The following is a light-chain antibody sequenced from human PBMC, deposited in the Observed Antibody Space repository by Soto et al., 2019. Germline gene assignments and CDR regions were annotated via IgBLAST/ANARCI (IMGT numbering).Light chain of an antibody. CDR2: EVS. V-gene: IGLV2-14*01. J-gene: IGLJ1*01. Sequence: QSVLTQPASVSGPPGQSITISCTGTSSDVGGYNYVSWYQQHPGKAPKLMIYEVSNRPSGVSNRFSGSKSGNTASLTISGLQAEDEADYYCSSYTSSSKLFGTGTKVTVL. CDR1: SSDVGGYNY. CDR3: SSYTSSSKL.